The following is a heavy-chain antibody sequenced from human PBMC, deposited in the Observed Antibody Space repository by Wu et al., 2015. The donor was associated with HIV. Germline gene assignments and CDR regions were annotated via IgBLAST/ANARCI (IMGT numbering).Heavy chain of an antibody. V-gene: IGHV1-69*13. CDR3: ARSDGGVEMATIYTLDY. J-gene: IGHJ4*02. CDR2: IIPIFGTA. Sequence: QVQLVQSGAEVKKPGSSVKVSCKASGGTFSSYAISWVRQAPGQGLEWMGGIIPIFGTANYAQKFQGRVTITADESTSTAYMELSSLRSEDTAVYYCARSDGGVEMATIYTLDYWGQGTLVTVSS. D-gene: IGHD5-24*01. CDR1: GGTFSSYA.